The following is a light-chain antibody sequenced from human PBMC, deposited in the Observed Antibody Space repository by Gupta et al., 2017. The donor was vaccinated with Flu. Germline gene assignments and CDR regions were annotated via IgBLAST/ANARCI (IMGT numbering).Light chain of an antibody. CDR3: SSYTSSSTPDV. CDR2: EVS. J-gene: IGLJ1*01. Sequence: HSPMTQPAPVPGSPGQPITISCTGTSSDVVGYNHVSWYQQHPGKAPKLMIYEVSKRPSRVSNRFSGSKSGNTASLTITGLQAEDEADYYCSSYTSSSTPDVFGAGTKLTVL. V-gene: IGLV2-14*01. CDR1: SSDVVGYNH.